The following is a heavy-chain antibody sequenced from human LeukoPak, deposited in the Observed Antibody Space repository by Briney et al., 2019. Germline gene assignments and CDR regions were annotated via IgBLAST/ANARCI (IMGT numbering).Heavy chain of an antibody. D-gene: IGHD3-16*01. Sequence: GGSLRLSCAASGFTVSSNYMSWVRQAPGKGLEWVSVIYSGGSTYYADSVKGRFTISRDNSKNTLYLQMNSLRAEDTAVYYCARGGARAGYYYYMDVWGKGTTVTVSS. V-gene: IGHV3-53*01. J-gene: IGHJ6*03. CDR1: GFTVSSNY. CDR3: ARGGARAGYYYYMDV. CDR2: IYSGGST.